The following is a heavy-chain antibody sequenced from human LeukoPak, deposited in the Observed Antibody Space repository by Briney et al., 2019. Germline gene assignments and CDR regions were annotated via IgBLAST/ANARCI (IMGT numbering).Heavy chain of an antibody. V-gene: IGHV1-2*02. CDR3: ARDFYGSRPGAFDY. CDR1: GYSFSGHY. Sequence: ASVKVSCTASGYSFSGHYIHWVRQSPGQGLEWMGEINPNIAASHYAQTFQDRVTMPSDTSINMAYMELRSLRSDDTAVYYCARDFYGSRPGAFDYWGQGTLITVSS. D-gene: IGHD3-10*01. J-gene: IGHJ4*02. CDR2: INPNIAAS.